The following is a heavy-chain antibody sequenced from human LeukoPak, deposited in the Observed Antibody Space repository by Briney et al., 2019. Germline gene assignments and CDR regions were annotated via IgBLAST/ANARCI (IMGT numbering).Heavy chain of an antibody. Sequence: GASVKVSCKASGYTFTGYYMHWVRQAPGQGLEWMGWISAYNGNTNYAQKLQGRVTMTTDTSTSTAYMELRSLRSDDTAVYYCARDLGYYYDSSGNDYWGQGTLVTVSS. J-gene: IGHJ4*02. D-gene: IGHD3-22*01. CDR3: ARDLGYYYDSSGNDY. V-gene: IGHV1-18*04. CDR1: GYTFTGYY. CDR2: ISAYNGNT.